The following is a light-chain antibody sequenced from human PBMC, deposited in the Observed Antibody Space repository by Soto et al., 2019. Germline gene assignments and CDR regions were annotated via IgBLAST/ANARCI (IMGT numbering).Light chain of an antibody. CDR3: QVWDSSIVV. V-gene: IGLV3-21*02. CDR1: NIEIKS. J-gene: IGLJ2*01. Sequence: SYELTQPPSVSVAPGQTARITCGGNNIEIKSVHWYQQKPGQAPVLVVYDDGDRTTGIPERFSGSKSGNTATLTISRAQAGDEADYYCQVWDSSIVVFGGGTKLTVL. CDR2: DDG.